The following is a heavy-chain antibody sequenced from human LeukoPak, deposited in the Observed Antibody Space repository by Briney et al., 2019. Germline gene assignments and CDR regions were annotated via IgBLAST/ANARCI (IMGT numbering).Heavy chain of an antibody. CDR3: ARSDGYGLVGI. CDR2: IYSSGST. CDR1: GASISSGSNY. Sequence: ASETLSLTCNVSGASISSGSNYWGWLRQPPGKTLEWIGSIYSSGSTYYNPSLKSRVIILIDTSKNHFSLSLSSVTAADTAVYYCARSDGYGLVGIWGQGTMVTVSS. J-gene: IGHJ3*02. D-gene: IGHD3-10*01. V-gene: IGHV4-39*07.